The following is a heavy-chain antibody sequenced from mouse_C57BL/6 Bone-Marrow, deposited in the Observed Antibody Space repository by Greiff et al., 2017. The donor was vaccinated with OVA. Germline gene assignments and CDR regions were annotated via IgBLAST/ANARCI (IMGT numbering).Heavy chain of an antibody. CDR2: IDPANGNT. CDR1: GFHIKNTY. Sequence: EVQLVESVAELVRPGASVKLSCTASGFHIKNTYMHWVKQRPEQGLEWIGRIDPANGNTKYAPKFPGKATITADTSSNTAYLQLSSLTSEDTAIYYCARPYYGNHWYFEVWGTGTTVTVSS. CDR3: ARPYYGNHWYFEV. V-gene: IGHV14-3*01. J-gene: IGHJ1*03. D-gene: IGHD2-10*01.